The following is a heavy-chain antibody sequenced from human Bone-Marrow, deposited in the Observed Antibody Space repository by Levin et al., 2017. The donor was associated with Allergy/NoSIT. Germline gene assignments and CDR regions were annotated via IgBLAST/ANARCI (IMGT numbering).Heavy chain of an antibody. CDR2: IRSKANSYAT. V-gene: IGHV3-73*01. Sequence: PGGSLRLSCAASGFTFSGSAMHWVRQASGKGLEWVGRIRSKANSYATAYAASVKGRFTISRDDSKNTAYLQMNSLKTEDTAVYYCTRPRAGNWFDPWGQGTLVTVSS. J-gene: IGHJ5*02. CDR1: GFTFSGSA. CDR3: TRPRAGNWFDP.